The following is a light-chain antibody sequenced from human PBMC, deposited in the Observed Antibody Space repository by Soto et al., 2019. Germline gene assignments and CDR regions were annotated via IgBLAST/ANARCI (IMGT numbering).Light chain of an antibody. CDR3: QQNDDSPGT. J-gene: IGKJ1*01. CDR1: QSVSNNY. V-gene: IGKV3-20*01. CDR2: GAS. Sequence: IGITQYRPTLRVSPREKATLSCRASQSVSNNYLAWYQQKPGQAPRLLIYGASNRATAIPDRFSGSGSGTDFTLTISRLEPEDFAVYYCQQNDDSPGTFGQGTEVDI.